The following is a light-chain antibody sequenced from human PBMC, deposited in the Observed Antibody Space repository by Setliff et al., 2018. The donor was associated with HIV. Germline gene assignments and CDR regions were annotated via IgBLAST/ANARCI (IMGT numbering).Light chain of an antibody. CDR3: GTWDTSLRAYV. CDR1: NSNIENNY. J-gene: IGLJ1*01. Sequence: QSALTQPPSVSAAPGQKVTVSCSGSNSNIENNYVSWYQQLPGTAPKLLIYDNDKRPSGIPDRLSGSKSGTSATLGTTGLQSGDEADYFCGTWDTSLRAYVFGSGTKVTVL. V-gene: IGLV1-51*01. CDR2: DND.